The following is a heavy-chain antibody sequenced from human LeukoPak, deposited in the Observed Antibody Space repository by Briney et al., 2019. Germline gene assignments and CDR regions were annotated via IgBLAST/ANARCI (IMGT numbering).Heavy chain of an antibody. J-gene: IGHJ4*02. CDR2: INHSGST. D-gene: IGHD2-2*01. CDR3: AKSRPLGYCSSTSCSRGGFDY. CDR1: GGSFSGYY. Sequence: SETLSLTCAVYGGSFSGYYWSWIRQPPGKGLEWIGGINHSGSTNHNPSLKSRVTISVDTSKNQFSLKLSSVTAADTAVYYCAKSRPLGYCSSTSCSRGGFDYWGQGTLVTVSS. V-gene: IGHV4-34*01.